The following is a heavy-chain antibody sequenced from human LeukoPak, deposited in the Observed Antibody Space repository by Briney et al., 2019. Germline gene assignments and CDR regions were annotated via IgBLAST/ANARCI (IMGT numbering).Heavy chain of an antibody. CDR3: ARLMRHGSGDGWFDP. V-gene: IGHV4-59*01. D-gene: IGHD3-10*01. J-gene: IGHJ5*02. CDR2: IYYSGST. Sequence: SETLSLTCTVSGGSISSYYWSWIRQPPGKGLEWIGDIYYSGSTNYNPSLKSRVTISVDTSKNQFSLKLSSVTAADTAVYYCARLMRHGSGDGWFDPWGQGTLVTVSS. CDR1: GGSISSYY.